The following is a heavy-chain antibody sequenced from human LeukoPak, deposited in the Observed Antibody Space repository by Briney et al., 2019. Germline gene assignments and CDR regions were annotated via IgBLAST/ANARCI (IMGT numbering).Heavy chain of an antibody. V-gene: IGHV1-2*02. CDR2: INPKSAGT. CDR1: GYTFTDYY. J-gene: IGHJ4*02. CDR3: AIVFHIVNTRFGDDY. D-gene: IGHD5-12*01. Sequence: EASVKVSCKASGYTFTDYYMHWVRQAPGQGLEWMGWINPKSAGTNYAQKFQGRLTMTRDTSISTAYMELSRPRSDDTAVYYCAIVFHIVNTRFGDDYWGQGTLVTVSS.